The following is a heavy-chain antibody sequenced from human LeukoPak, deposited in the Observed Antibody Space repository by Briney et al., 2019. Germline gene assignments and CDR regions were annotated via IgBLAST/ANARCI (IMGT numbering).Heavy chain of an antibody. CDR2: FSPGDSDA. Sequence: GESLKISCKGFGYSFSNYWIGWVRQMPGKGLEWMGIFSPGDSDATYSPSFQAQVTISADMSVSTAYLQWSSLKASDTAMYYCARRNEDYELDYWGQGTLVTVSS. CDR3: ARRNEDYELDY. D-gene: IGHD3-16*01. V-gene: IGHV5-51*01. CDR1: GYSFSNYW. J-gene: IGHJ4*02.